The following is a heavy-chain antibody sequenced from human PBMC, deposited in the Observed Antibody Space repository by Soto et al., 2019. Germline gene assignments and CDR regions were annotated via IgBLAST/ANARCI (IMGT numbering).Heavy chain of an antibody. D-gene: IGHD1-1*01. Sequence: ASVRVSCKASGYTFTSYAMHWVRQAPGQRLEWMGWINAGNGNTKYSQKFQGRVTISRDTSASRAYMELSSLRSEDTAVYYCARMGGNYYGMDVWGQGTTVTVSS. V-gene: IGHV1-3*01. CDR1: GYTFTSYA. CDR2: INAGNGNT. J-gene: IGHJ6*02. CDR3: ARMGGNYYGMDV.